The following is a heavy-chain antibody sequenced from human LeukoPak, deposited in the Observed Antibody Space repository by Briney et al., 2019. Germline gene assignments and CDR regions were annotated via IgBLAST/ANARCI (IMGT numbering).Heavy chain of an antibody. CDR3: AKLAKYFYGSETYYFFEH. CDR1: GFTFSSYS. D-gene: IGHD3-10*01. CDR2: ITSSSSYI. Sequence: GGSLRLSCAASGFTFSSYSMNWVRQAPGKGLEWVSSITSSSSYIYYADSVKGRFTISRDNAKNSLYLQMNSLRVEDTAVYYCAKLAKYFYGSETYYFFEHWGQGTPVTASS. J-gene: IGHJ4*02. V-gene: IGHV3-21*01.